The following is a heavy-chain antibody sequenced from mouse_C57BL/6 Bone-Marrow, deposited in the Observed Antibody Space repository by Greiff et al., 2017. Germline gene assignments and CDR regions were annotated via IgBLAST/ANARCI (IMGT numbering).Heavy chain of an antibody. CDR2: IYPGDGDT. J-gene: IGHJ3*01. D-gene: IGHD1-1*01. V-gene: IGHV1-82*01. Sequence: QVQLQQSGPELVKPGASVKISCKASGYAFSSSWMNWVKQRPGKGLEWIGRIYPGDGDTNYNGKFKGKATLTADKSSSTAYMQLSSLTSEDSAVYFCASEGLLFAYWGQGTLVTVSA. CDR3: ASEGLLFAY. CDR1: GYAFSSSW.